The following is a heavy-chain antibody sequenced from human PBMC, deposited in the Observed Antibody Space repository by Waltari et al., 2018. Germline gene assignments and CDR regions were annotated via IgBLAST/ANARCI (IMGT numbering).Heavy chain of an antibody. CDR3: ARGGIWGRQLGEVDY. J-gene: IGHJ4*02. CDR1: GLHFSSYG. V-gene: IGHV3-33*01. D-gene: IGHD6-6*01. Sequence: QVQLVESGGGVVQPGRSLRLSCAASGLHFSSYGMHWVRQAPGKGLEWVAVIWYDGSNKYYADSVKGRFTISRDNSKNTLYLQMNSLRAEDTAVYYCARGGIWGRQLGEVDYWGQGTLVTVSS. CDR2: IWYDGSNK.